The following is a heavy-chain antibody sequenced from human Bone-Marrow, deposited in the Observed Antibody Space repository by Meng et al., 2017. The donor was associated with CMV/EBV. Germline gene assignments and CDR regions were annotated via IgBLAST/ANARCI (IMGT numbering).Heavy chain of an antibody. CDR1: GFTFSSYW. J-gene: IGHJ6*02. V-gene: IGHV3-74*01. Sequence: GESLKISCAASGFTFSSYWMHWVRQAPGKGLVWVSRINSDGSSTSYADSVKGRFTISRDNAKNTLYLQMNSLRAEDTAVYYCARAAQWDFWSGYYYHYYYGMDVWGQGTTVTVSS. D-gene: IGHD3-3*01. CDR3: ARAAQWDFWSGYYYHYYYGMDV. CDR2: INSDGSST.